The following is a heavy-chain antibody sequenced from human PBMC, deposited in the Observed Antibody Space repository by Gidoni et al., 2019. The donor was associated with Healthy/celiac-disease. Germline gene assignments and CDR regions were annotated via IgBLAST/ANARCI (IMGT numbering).Heavy chain of an antibody. J-gene: IGHJ4*02. Sequence: QVQLVQSGAEVKKPGSSVKVACKASGGTFSSNAISWVRQAPGQGLEWMGGVLPIFGTANYAQKFQGRVTITADESTSTAYMELSSLRSEDTAVYYCAREAYYDFWSGSNYFDYWGQGTLVTVSS. D-gene: IGHD3-3*01. V-gene: IGHV1-69*01. CDR3: AREAYYDFWSGSNYFDY. CDR2: VLPIFGTA. CDR1: GGTFSSNA.